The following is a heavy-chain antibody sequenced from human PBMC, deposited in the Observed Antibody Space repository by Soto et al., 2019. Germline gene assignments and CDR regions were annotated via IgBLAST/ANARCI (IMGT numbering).Heavy chain of an antibody. J-gene: IGHJ4*02. CDR2: ISAYNGNT. D-gene: IGHD3-9*01. V-gene: IGHV1-18*01. Sequence: ASVKVSCKASGYTFTSYGISWVRQAPGQGLEWMGWISAYNGNTNYAQKLQGRVTMTTDTSTSTAYMELRSLRSDDTAVYYCARDHGRYDILTGPQWGQGTLVTVSS. CDR1: GYTFTSYG. CDR3: ARDHGRYDILTGPQ.